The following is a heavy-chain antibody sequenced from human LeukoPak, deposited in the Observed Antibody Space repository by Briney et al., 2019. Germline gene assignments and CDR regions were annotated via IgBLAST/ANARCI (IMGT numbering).Heavy chain of an antibody. CDR2: IYTTGAT. Sequence: SETLSLTCTVSSGSINSYYWGWVRQPPGKGLEWIGRIYTTGATQYNPSLKSRVTMSIDTSTNQFSLNLRSMTAADTAVYYCGGQGYTASYYFLDFWSQGTLVAVS. CDR3: GGQGYTASYYFLDF. V-gene: IGHV4-4*07. J-gene: IGHJ4*02. D-gene: IGHD1-26*01. CDR1: SGSINSYY.